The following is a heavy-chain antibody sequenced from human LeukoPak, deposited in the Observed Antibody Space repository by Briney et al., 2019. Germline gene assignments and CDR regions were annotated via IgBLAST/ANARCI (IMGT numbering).Heavy chain of an antibody. V-gene: IGHV3-23*01. Sequence: RPGESLRLSCAASGFIFSDYAMSWVRQAPGKGLEWLSGMSKSGDYTHDTESVKGRFTISRDNSKNTLYLQMSGLRAEDTAIYYCAKFNGWELAEYYLDYWGHGTLVTASS. CDR2: MSKSGDYT. CDR3: AKFNGWELAEYYLDY. D-gene: IGHD1-26*01. CDR1: GFIFSDYA. J-gene: IGHJ4*01.